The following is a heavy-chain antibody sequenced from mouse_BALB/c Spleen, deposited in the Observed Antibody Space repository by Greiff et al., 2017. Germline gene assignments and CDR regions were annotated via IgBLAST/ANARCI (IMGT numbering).Heavy chain of an antibody. CDR3: ARGGDGSSFFDY. CDR2: INPGSGGT. Sequence: QVQLQQSGAELVRPGTSVKVSCKASGYAFTNYLIEWVKQRPGQGLEWIGVINPGSGGTNHNEKFKGKATLTADKSSSTAYMQLSSLTSDDSAVYFCARGGDGSSFFDYWGQGTTLTVSS. D-gene: IGHD1-1*01. J-gene: IGHJ2*01. CDR1: GYAFTNYL. V-gene: IGHV1-54*01.